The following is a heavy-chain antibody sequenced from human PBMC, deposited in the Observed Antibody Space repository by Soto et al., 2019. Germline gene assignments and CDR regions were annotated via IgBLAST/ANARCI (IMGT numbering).Heavy chain of an antibody. Sequence: QVQLQESGPGLVKPSQTLSLTCTVSGGSITSGGYYWSWIRQHPGKGLEWLGYIYDSGSTFYNPSIKSRITRSVYTSKNQFSLKLSSVTVADTAVYFCARKQAGYFYGIDYGGQGTLVTVSS. V-gene: IGHV4-31*03. CDR3: ARKQAGYFYGIDY. CDR2: IYDSGST. D-gene: IGHD3-10*01. J-gene: IGHJ4*02. CDR1: GGSITSGGYY.